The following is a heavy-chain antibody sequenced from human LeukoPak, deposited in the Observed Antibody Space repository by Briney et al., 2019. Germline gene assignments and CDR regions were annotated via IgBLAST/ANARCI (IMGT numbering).Heavy chain of an antibody. CDR1: GFAFGSCA. Sequence: GGSLRLSCADSGFAFGSCAMSWVRQAPGKGLEWVSRIIGSGDTNYADSVKGRFTISRDISMNTLYLQMNSLRAEDTAVYYCTKGASLYVTGPDFWGPGTLVIVSS. J-gene: IGHJ4*02. CDR3: TKGASLYVTGPDF. V-gene: IGHV3-23*01. CDR2: IIGSGDT. D-gene: IGHD5/OR15-5a*01.